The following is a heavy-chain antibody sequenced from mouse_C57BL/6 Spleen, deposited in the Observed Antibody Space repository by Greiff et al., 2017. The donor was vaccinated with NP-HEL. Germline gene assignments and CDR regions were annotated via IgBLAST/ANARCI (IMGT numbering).Heavy chain of an antibody. D-gene: IGHD1-1*01. Sequence: VQLQQSGPELVKPGASVKIPCKASGYTFTDYNMDWVKQSHGQSLEWIGDINPNNGGTIYNQKFKGKATLTVDKSSSTAYMELRSLTSEDTAVYYCARGYYYGSSPPYAMDYWGQGTSVTVSS. V-gene: IGHV1-18*01. CDR2: INPNNGGT. CDR3: ARGYYYGSSPPYAMDY. CDR1: GYTFTDYN. J-gene: IGHJ4*01.